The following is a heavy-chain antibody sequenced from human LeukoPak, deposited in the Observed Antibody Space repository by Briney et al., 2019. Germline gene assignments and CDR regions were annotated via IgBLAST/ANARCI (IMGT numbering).Heavy chain of an antibody. D-gene: IGHD4-23*01. J-gene: IGHJ4*02. Sequence: ASVKVSFKASGNTFNSNYMHWVRQAPGQGLEWMGIINLTGGSTSYEQKFQGRVTMTRDTSTSTVYMELSSLRSEDTAVYYCARAPTSMEVTPISLWGQGTLVTVSS. CDR1: GNTFNSNY. CDR3: ARAPTSMEVTPISL. CDR2: INLTGGST. V-gene: IGHV1-46*02.